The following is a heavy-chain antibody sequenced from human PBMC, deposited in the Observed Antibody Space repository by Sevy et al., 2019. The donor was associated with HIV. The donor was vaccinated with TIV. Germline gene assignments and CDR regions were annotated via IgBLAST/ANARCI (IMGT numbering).Heavy chain of an antibody. CDR2: ISGSGGST. CDR3: AKDTGLDTAMTQRVYYYYGMDV. Sequence: GGSLRLSCAASGFTFSSYAMSWVRQAPGKGLEWVSAISGSGGSTYYADSVKGRFTISRDNSKNTLYLQMNSLRAEDTAVYYCAKDTGLDTAMTQRVYYYYGMDVWDQGTTVTVSS. CDR1: GFTFSSYA. V-gene: IGHV3-23*01. D-gene: IGHD5-18*01. J-gene: IGHJ6*02.